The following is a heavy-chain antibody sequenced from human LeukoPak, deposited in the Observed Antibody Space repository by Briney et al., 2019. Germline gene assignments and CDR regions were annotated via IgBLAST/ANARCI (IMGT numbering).Heavy chain of an antibody. V-gene: IGHV3-21*01. J-gene: IGHJ4*02. D-gene: IGHD3-16*02. Sequence: GWALRLSCAASGFSLSSLAMHWVRQAPGQPLEGVSSSGTRSGTTYYAASVMGRFTISRDSAMNSVSLQINSLRAEDTAVYYCLLQMTYGELSDPDFRGQGTLVTVSS. CDR1: GFSLSSLA. CDR3: LLQMTYGELSDPDF. CDR2: SGTRSGTT.